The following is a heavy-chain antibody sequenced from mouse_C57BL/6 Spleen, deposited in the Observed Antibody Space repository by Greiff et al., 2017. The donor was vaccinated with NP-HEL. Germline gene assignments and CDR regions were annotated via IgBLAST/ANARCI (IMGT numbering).Heavy chain of an antibody. CDR2: IDPSDSET. D-gene: IGHD2-1*01. J-gene: IGHJ4*01. Sequence: QVQLQQPGAELVRPGSSVKLSCKASGYTFTSYWMHWVKQRPIQGLEWIGNIDPSDSETHYNQKFKDKATLTVDKSSSTAYMQLSSLTSEDSAVYSCAIYDNYEDYAMDYWGQGTSVTVSS. CDR1: GYTFTSYW. V-gene: IGHV1-52*01. CDR3: AIYDNYEDYAMDY.